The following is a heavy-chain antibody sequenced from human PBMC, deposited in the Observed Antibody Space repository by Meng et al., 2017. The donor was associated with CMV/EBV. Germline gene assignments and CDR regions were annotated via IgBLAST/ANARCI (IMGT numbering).Heavy chain of an antibody. CDR1: GYTFTGYY. J-gene: IGHJ6*02. CDR2: INPNSGGT. CDR3: ARRITMVRGVIKVGYYYGMDV. D-gene: IGHD3-10*01. Sequence: ASVKVSCKASGYTFTGYYMHWVRQAPGQGLEWMGWINPNSGGTNDAQKFQGRVTMTRDTSISTAYMELSRLRSDDTAVYYCARRITMVRGVIKVGYYYGMDVWGQGTTVTVSS. V-gene: IGHV1-2*02.